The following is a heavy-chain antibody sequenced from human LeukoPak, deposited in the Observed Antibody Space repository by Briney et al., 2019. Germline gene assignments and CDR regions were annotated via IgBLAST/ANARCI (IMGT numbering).Heavy chain of an antibody. J-gene: IGHJ4*02. D-gene: IGHD3-10*01. CDR1: GGSISSGDYY. Sequence: SETLSLTCTVSGGSISSGDYYWSCIRQPPGKGLECIGYIYYSGSTYYNPSLKSRVTISVDTSKNQFSLKLSSVTAADTAVYYCASLSITMVRGGPTYYFDYWGQGTLVTVSS. CDR3: ASLSITMVRGGPTYYFDY. CDR2: IYYSGST. V-gene: IGHV4-30-4*01.